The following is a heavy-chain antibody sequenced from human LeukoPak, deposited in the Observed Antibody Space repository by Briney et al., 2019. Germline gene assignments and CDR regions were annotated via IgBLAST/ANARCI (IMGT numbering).Heavy chain of an antibody. J-gene: IGHJ3*02. CDR1: GGSISRGGYS. CDR2: IYHSGSH. CDR3: ARGPSRSAFDI. V-gene: IGHV4-30-2*01. Sequence: SESLSPTCAVSGGSISRGGYSWGWIREPPGKGLEWIAYIYHSGSHYYNPSLKSRVTISVDRSKNQFSLKLSSVTAADTAVYYCARGPSRSAFDIWGQGTMVTVSS.